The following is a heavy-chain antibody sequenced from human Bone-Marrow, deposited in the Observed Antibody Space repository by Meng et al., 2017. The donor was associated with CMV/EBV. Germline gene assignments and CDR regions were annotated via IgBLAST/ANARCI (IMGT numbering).Heavy chain of an antibody. J-gene: IGHJ4*02. CDR2: IDTDGSTI. CDR1: GYNFNNYW. V-gene: IGHV3-74*01. D-gene: IGHD1-26*01. CDR3: ARDLSGARDY. Sequence: VQLVESGGRLVQPGESLRLSCAASGYNFNNYWMHLVRQVPGNGLVWVSRIDTDGSTINYADSVKGRFTISRDNTKNILYLQMNSLRAEDTAIYYCARDLSGARDYWGPGTLVTVSS.